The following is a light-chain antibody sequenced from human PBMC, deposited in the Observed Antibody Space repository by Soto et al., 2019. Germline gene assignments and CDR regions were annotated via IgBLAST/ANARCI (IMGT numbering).Light chain of an antibody. CDR2: DAS. J-gene: IGKJ5*01. CDR3: LQYNSWPPAIT. CDR1: RSVGSN. V-gene: IGKV3-15*01. Sequence: EIVMTQSPATLSVSPGARATLSCRASRSVGSNLAWYQQKPGQAPRLLIYDASSRATGVTGKFGGSGSGTEFTLTISSLQSEDFALYYCLQYNSWPPAITFGQGTRLEIK.